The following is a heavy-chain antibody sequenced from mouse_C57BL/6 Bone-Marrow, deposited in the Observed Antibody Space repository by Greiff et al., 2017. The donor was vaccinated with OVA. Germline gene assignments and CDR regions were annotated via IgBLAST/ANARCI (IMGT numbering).Heavy chain of an antibody. Sequence: VQLKQSGPVLVKPGASVKMSCKASGYTFTDYYMNWVKQSHGKSLEWIGVINPYNGGTSYNQKFKGKATLTVDKSSSTAYMELNSLTSEDSAVYYCARVGPHFDYWGQGTTLTVSS. V-gene: IGHV1-19*01. J-gene: IGHJ2*01. CDR2: INPYNGGT. CDR3: ARVGPHFDY. CDR1: GYTFTDYY.